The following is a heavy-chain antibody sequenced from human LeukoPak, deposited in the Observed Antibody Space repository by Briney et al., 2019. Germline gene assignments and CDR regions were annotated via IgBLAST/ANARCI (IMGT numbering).Heavy chain of an antibody. CDR3: ASPGGYSYGSDFDY. CDR1: GYTFTSFG. D-gene: IGHD5-18*01. Sequence: ASVKVSCKASGYTFTSFGINWVRQAPGQGLEWMGWISGYNGNTNYAQKFQGRVTMTTDTSTSTAYMELRSLRSDDTAVYYCASPGGYSYGSDFDYWGQGTLVTVSS. V-gene: IGHV1-18*04. J-gene: IGHJ4*02. CDR2: ISGYNGNT.